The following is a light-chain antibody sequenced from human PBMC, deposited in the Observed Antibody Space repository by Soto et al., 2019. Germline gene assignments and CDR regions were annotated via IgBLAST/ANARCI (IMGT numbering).Light chain of an antibody. CDR2: DAS. CDR1: QSINSW. Sequence: DIQMTQSPSTLSASVGDRVTITCRASQSINSWLAWYQQKPGKAPQILIYDASTLKSGVPSRFSASGSGTEFTLIISSLQPDDFATYYCQQYNSYWTFGQGTKVDI. J-gene: IGKJ1*01. CDR3: QQYNSYWT. V-gene: IGKV1-5*01.